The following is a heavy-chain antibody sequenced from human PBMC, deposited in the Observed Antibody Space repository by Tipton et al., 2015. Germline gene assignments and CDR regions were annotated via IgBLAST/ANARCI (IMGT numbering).Heavy chain of an antibody. Sequence: GLVKPSETLSLTCTVSGGSVTSRSYYWGWIRQAPGKGLECIGYIYYSGSTTYSPSLGSRVTISIDTPKNQFSLKLNSVTAADTAVYYCASGYRSNWPFDYWGQGTLVTVSS. CDR2: IYYSGST. D-gene: IGHD6-13*01. CDR1: GGSVTSRSYY. CDR3: ASGYRSNWPFDY. V-gene: IGHV4-61*01. J-gene: IGHJ4*02.